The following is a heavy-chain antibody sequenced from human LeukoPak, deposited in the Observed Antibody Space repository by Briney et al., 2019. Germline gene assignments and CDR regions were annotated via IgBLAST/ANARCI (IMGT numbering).Heavy chain of an antibody. Sequence: GGSLRLPCATSGFTSSNYWMHWVRQAPGKGLVWVSRIESDGSSADYADSVKGRFTISRDNAKNTLYLQMNSLRAEDTAVYYCTRGFGSGSSVPFEYWGQGTLVTVSS. CDR1: GFTSSNYW. J-gene: IGHJ4*02. D-gene: IGHD3-10*01. CDR2: IESDGSSA. V-gene: IGHV3-74*01. CDR3: TRGFGSGSSVPFEY.